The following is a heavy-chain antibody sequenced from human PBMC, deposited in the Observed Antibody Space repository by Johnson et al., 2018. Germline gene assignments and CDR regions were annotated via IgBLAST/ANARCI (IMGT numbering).Heavy chain of an antibody. J-gene: IGHJ3*02. D-gene: IGHD5-24*01. V-gene: IGHV3-74*01. Sequence: VQLQEAGGGLVRPGGSLRLSCVASGFTFRNYWMHWVRQTSGKGLVWVSRINSDGSITSYADSEKGRFTISRDNAKNTVYLQMKSLRAEDTAAYYCAREWQTGFDIWGQGTTVTVSS. CDR3: AREWQTGFDI. CDR1: GFTFRNYW. CDR2: INSDGSIT.